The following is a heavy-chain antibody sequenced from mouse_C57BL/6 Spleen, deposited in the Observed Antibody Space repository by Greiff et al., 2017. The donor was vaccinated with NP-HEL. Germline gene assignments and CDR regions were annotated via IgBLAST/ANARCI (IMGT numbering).Heavy chain of an antibody. CDR2: ISYDGSN. CDR3: AREDSSGYVSAMDY. J-gene: IGHJ4*01. Sequence: VQLKESGPGLVKPSQSLSLTCSVTGYSITSGYYWNWIRQFPGNKLEWMGYISYDGSNNYNPSLKNRISITRDTSKNQFFLKLNSVTTEDTATYYCAREDSSGYVSAMDYWGQGTSVTVSS. D-gene: IGHD3-2*02. V-gene: IGHV3-6*01. CDR1: GYSITSGYY.